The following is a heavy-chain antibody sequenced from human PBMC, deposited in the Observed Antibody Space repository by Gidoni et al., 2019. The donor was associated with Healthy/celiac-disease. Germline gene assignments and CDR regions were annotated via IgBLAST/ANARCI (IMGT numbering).Heavy chain of an antibody. J-gene: IGHJ4*02. D-gene: IGHD6-19*01. CDR3: ATTSQKYSSGWSTGFYY. V-gene: IGHV3-48*04. CDR1: GFTFSSYS. Sequence: EVQLVESGGGLVQPGGSLRLSCAASGFTFSSYSMNWVRQAPGKGLEWVSYISSSSSTIYYADSVKGRFTISRDNAKNSLYLQMNSLRAEDTAVYYCATTSQKYSSGWSTGFYYWGQGTLVTVSS. CDR2: ISSSSSTI.